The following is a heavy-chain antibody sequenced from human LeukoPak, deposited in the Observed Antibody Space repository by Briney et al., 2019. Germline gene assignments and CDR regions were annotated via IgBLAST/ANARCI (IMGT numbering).Heavy chain of an antibody. CDR1: GFTFSVYY. D-gene: IGHD6-19*01. J-gene: IGHJ4*02. Sequence: PGGSLRLSCAASGFTFSVYYMSWIRQAPGKGLEWVSYISSSGSTIYYADSVKGRFTISRDNAKNSLYLQMNSLRAEDTAVYYCASLNPHDSGWYAPDDYWGQGTLVTVSS. CDR2: ISSSGSTI. CDR3: ASLNPHDSGWYAPDDY. V-gene: IGHV3-11*01.